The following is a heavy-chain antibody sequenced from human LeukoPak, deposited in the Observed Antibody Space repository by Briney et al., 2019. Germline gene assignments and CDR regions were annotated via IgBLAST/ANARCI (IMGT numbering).Heavy chain of an antibody. CDR2: IRSKAYGGTT. J-gene: IGHJ4*02. D-gene: IGHD4-17*01. CDR1: GFTFGDYA. V-gene: IGHV3-49*03. Sequence: PGGSLRLSCTASGFTFGDYAMSWFRQAPGKWLEWVGFIRSKAYGGTTEYAASVKGRFTISRDDSKSIAYLQMNSLKTEDTAVYYCTRVYRPYGDYVFDYWGQGTLVTVSS. CDR3: TRVYRPYGDYVFDY.